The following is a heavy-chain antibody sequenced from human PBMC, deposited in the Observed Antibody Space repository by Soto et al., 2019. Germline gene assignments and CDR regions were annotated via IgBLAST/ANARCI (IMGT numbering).Heavy chain of an antibody. CDR3: ATQQQLTTFEV. CDR1: GGTFNNYA. Sequence: QVQLVQSGAEVKKPGSSVKVSCKASGGTFNNYAISWVRQAPGQGLEWMGGIVPIFNTSHFAEKFQGRLTLTADKSTSTAFMELIGLRSDDTAVYFCATQQQLTTFEVWGQGTLVSVSS. D-gene: IGHD6-13*01. J-gene: IGHJ4*02. CDR2: IVPIFNTS. V-gene: IGHV1-69*06.